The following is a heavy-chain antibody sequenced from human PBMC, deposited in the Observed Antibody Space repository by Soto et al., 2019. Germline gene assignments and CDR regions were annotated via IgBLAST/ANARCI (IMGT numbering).Heavy chain of an antibody. CDR1: GGSISSGGYY. CDR2: IYYSGST. Sequence: SSETLSLTCTVSGGSISSGGYYWSWIRQHPGKGLEWIGYIYYSGSTYYNPSLKSRVTISVDTSKKQFSLKLSSVTAADTAVYYCARDTAPYDSSGYYEVSWFDPWGQGTMVTVSS. V-gene: IGHV4-31*03. J-gene: IGHJ5*02. D-gene: IGHD3-22*01. CDR3: ARDTAPYDSSGYYEVSWFDP.